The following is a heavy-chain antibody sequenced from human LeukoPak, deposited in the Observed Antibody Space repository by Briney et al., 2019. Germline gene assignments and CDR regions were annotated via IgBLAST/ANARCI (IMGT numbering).Heavy chain of an antibody. CDR3: ARDLNPHTYYYDSSGYYPQVGFDY. CDR1: GGTFSSYA. J-gene: IGHJ4*02. Sequence: SVKVSCKASGGTFSSYAISWVRQAPGQGLEWMGGIIPIFGTANYAQKFQGRVTMTTDESTSTAYMELSSLRSEDTAVYYCARDLNPHTYYYDSSGYYPQVGFDYWGQGTLVTVSS. V-gene: IGHV1-69*05. D-gene: IGHD3-22*01. CDR2: IIPIFGTA.